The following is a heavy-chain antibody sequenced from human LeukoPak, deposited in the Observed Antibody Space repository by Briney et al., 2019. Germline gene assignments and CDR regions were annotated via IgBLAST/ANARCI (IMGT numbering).Heavy chain of an antibody. Sequence: GGSLRLSCAASGFTFSSYAMHWVRQAPGKGLEWVAVISYDGSNKYYADSVKGRFTISRDNSKNTLYLQMNSLRAEDTAVYYCARDHLGYDYGDYESDYYYYGMDVWGQGTTVTVSS. CDR3: ARDHLGYDYGDYESDYYYYGMDV. D-gene: IGHD4-17*01. CDR1: GFTFSSYA. J-gene: IGHJ6*02. V-gene: IGHV3-30-3*01. CDR2: ISYDGSNK.